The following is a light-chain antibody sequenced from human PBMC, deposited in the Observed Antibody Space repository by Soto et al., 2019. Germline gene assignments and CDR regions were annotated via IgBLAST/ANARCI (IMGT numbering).Light chain of an antibody. Sequence: DIPMTQSPSSLSASVGDRVTITCRASQSISSYLNWYQQKPGKAPKLLIYAASSLQSGVPSRFSGSGSGTDFTLTISSLQPEDFATYDCQQRGTFGPGTKVDIK. CDR2: AAS. CDR1: QSISSY. J-gene: IGKJ3*01. V-gene: IGKV1-39*01. CDR3: QQRGT.